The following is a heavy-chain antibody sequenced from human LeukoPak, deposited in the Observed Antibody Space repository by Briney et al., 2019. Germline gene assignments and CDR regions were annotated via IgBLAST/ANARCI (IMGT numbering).Heavy chain of an antibody. V-gene: IGHV4-4*02. D-gene: IGHD6-13*01. Sequence: PSETLSLTCAVSGGSINSSNWWSWVRQPPGKGLEWIGEIYHSGSTNYNPSLKSRVTISVDKSKNQFSLKLDSVTAADTAVYYCARGSVVISIWFFDYWGQGTLVTVSS. CDR2: IYHSGST. J-gene: IGHJ4*02. CDR3: ARGSVVISIWFFDY. CDR1: GGSINSSNW.